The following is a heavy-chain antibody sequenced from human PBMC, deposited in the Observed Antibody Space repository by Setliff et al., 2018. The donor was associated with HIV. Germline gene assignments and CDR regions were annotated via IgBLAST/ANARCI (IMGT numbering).Heavy chain of an antibody. D-gene: IGHD4-4*01. V-gene: IGHV4-28*05. J-gene: IGHJ3*02. CDR1: GYSISTNEW. CDR3: ARTVPHSAAKDAFDI. CDR2: ISNSGKI. Sequence: SETLSLTCAVSGYSISTNEWWGWIRQPPGKGLAWIGYISNSGKIYSAPSFNSRVTLSADTSKNQLSLKLTSVTAEDTSVYYCARTVPHSAAKDAFDIWGQGTVVTVSS.